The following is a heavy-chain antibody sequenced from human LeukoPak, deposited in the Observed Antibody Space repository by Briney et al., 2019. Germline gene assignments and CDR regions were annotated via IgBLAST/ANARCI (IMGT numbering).Heavy chain of an antibody. CDR3: AKPGIAVAGTGGVDY. CDR1: GFTFKSYG. V-gene: IGHV3-30*02. D-gene: IGHD6-19*01. J-gene: IGHJ4*02. Sequence: GGSLRLSCAASGFTFKSYGMHWVRQAPGKGLEWVTFIWYDGNKKYYADSVKGRFTISRDNSKNTLYLQMNSLRAEDTAVYYCAKPGIAVAGTGGVDYWGQGTLVTVSS. CDR2: IWYDGNKK.